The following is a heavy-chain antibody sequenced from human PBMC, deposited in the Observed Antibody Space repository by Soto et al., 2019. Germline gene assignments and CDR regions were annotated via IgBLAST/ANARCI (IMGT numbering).Heavy chain of an antibody. V-gene: IGHV3-15*07. D-gene: IGHD4-17*01. Sequence: EVQLVESGGGLVKPGGSLRLSCAASGFTFSNAWMNWVRQAPGKGLEWVGRIKSKTDGGTTDYAAPVKGRFTISRDDSKNTLYMQMNSLKTEDTAVYYCTTDNYGDYAYYSYGMDVWGQGTTVTVSS. CDR2: IKSKTDGGTT. J-gene: IGHJ6*02. CDR3: TTDNYGDYAYYSYGMDV. CDR1: GFTFSNAW.